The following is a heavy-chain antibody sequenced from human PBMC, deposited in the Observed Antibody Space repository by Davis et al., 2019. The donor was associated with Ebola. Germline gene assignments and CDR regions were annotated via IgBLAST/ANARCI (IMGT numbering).Heavy chain of an antibody. CDR3: ARSVTMVQGSGWFDP. V-gene: IGHV1-24*01. J-gene: IGHJ5*02. D-gene: IGHD3-10*01. Sequence: AASVKVSCKVSGYTLSELSIHWVRQAPGKGLEWMGGFEPETGERIYAQKFQGRVTMTEDTSTDTAYMELSSLRSDDTAVYYCARSVTMVQGSGWFDPWGQGTLVTVSS. CDR1: GYTLSELS. CDR2: FEPETGER.